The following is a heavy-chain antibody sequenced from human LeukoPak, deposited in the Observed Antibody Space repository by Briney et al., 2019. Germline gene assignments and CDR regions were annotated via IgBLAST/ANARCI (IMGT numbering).Heavy chain of an antibody. V-gene: IGHV3-48*03. Sequence: GGSLRLSCAASGFTFSSYEMNWVRQAPGKGLEWVSYISSSGSTIYYADSVKGRFTISRDNAKNSLYLQMNSLRAEDTAVYYCAREGYYGSGSYYGVEDAFDIWGQGTMVTVSS. D-gene: IGHD3-10*01. J-gene: IGHJ3*02. CDR3: AREGYYGSGSYYGVEDAFDI. CDR1: GFTFSSYE. CDR2: ISSSGSTI.